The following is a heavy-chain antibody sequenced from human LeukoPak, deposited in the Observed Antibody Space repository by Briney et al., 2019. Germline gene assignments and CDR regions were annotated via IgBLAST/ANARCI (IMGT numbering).Heavy chain of an antibody. J-gene: IGHJ4*02. CDR3: AAETAHYDFWSGYYTG. V-gene: IGHV1-58*02. Sequence: SVKVSCKASGFAFTSSAMQWVREARGQRLEWIGWIVVGSGNTNYAQKFQERVTITRDMSTCTAYMELSSLRSEDTAVYYCAAETAHYDFWSGYYTGWGQGTLVTVSS. D-gene: IGHD3-3*01. CDR2: IVVGSGNT. CDR1: GFAFTSSA.